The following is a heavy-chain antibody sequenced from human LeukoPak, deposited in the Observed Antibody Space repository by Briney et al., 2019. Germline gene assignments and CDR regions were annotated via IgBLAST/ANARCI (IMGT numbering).Heavy chain of an antibody. Sequence: PSETLSLTCAVSGGSISSSNWWSWVRQPPGKGLEWIGEIYHSGSTNYNPSLKSRVTISVDKSKNQFSLKLSSVTAADTAVYYCARAPQLWSPRGFDYWGQGTLVTVSS. J-gene: IGHJ4*02. CDR2: IYHSGST. CDR1: GGSISSSNW. V-gene: IGHV4-4*02. D-gene: IGHD5-18*01. CDR3: ARAPQLWSPRGFDY.